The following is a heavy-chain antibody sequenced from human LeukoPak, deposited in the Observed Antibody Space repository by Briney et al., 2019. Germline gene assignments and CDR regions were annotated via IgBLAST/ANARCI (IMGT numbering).Heavy chain of an antibody. CDR3: ARDTPHYYGSGSYFNTELNYYYYMDV. Sequence: GGSLRLSCAASGFTFSSYSMNWVRQAPGKWLEWVANIKQDVSEKYYVDSVKGRFTISRDNAKNSLYLQMNSLRAEDTAVYYCARDTPHYYGSGSYFNTELNYYYYMDVWGKGTTVTISS. D-gene: IGHD3-10*01. CDR2: IKQDVSEK. J-gene: IGHJ6*03. V-gene: IGHV3-7*01. CDR1: GFTFSSYS.